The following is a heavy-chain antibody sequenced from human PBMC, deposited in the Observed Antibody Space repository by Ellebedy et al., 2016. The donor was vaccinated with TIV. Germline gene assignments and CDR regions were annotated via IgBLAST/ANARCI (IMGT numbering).Heavy chain of an antibody. V-gene: IGHV1-69*13. CDR3: ARESPGATSGFDY. Sequence: ASVKVSCKAFGGTFSTYALNWVRQAPGQGLEWIGAFLPMFGTATSAQKFQGRVTITADESMTTAYMDLSSLRSEDTAVYYCARESPGATSGFDYWGRGTLVTVSS. CDR2: FLPMFGTA. J-gene: IGHJ4*02. CDR1: GGTFSTYA. D-gene: IGHD1-26*01.